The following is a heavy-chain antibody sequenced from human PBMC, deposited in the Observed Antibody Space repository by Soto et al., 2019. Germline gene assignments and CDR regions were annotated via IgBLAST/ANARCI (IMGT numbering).Heavy chain of an antibody. D-gene: IGHD3-22*01. CDR2: IHYSGTT. CDR1: SGSIISGGSY. V-gene: IGHV4-31*03. Sequence: SETLSLTCSVSSGSIISGGSYWSWVRQHPGKGLEWVGCIHYSGTTYYNPSLESRVSISVDTSKNQFSLKLRSVTAADTAVYYCATRPCEVNYYGVFDYWGQGALVTVSS. CDR3: ATRPCEVNYYGVFDY. J-gene: IGHJ4*02.